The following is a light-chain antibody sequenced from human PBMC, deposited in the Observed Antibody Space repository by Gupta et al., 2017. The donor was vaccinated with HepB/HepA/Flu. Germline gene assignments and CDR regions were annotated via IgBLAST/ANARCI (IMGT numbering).Light chain of an antibody. J-gene: IGLJ2*01. Sequence: QSALTQPASVSGSPVQSITISCTGTSGDVGGYNYVSWYQPHPAKAPNLMVYDVSKRPAGVASRFSGSKSGNTASLTICVHQAEDAADYYCSSYTSSSTLVFGGGTKLTVL. CDR1: SGDVGGYNY. CDR3: SSYTSSSTLV. V-gene: IGLV2-14*01. CDR2: DVS.